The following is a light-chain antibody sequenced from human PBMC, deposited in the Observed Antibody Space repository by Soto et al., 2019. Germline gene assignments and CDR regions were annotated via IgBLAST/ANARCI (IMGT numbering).Light chain of an antibody. J-gene: IGKJ5*01. CDR1: QSVSSY. CDR2: DAS. Sequence: EIVLTQSPATLSLSPGETATLSCRASQSVSSYLAWYQQKPGQAPRLLIYDASNRATGIPDRFSGSGSGTDFTLTISSLEPEDFAVYYCQQRHMWPITFGQGTRLEIK. V-gene: IGKV3-11*01. CDR3: QQRHMWPIT.